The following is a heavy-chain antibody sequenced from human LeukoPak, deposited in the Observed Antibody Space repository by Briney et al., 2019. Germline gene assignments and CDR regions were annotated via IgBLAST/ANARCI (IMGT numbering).Heavy chain of an antibody. J-gene: IGHJ4*02. CDR1: GYTFTTYN. CDR2: VSPYNGNT. D-gene: IGHD3-10*01. CDR3: ARNGRVRRVVKDLFEY. Sequence: PRASVKVSCKASGYTFTTYNMNWVRQAPGQGREWMGRVSPYNGNTYYSQRFQDRVIITKDTSTGPAYMDLRDLRTDDTAMYYCARNGRVRRVVKDLFEYWGQGTLVAVSS. V-gene: IGHV1-18*01.